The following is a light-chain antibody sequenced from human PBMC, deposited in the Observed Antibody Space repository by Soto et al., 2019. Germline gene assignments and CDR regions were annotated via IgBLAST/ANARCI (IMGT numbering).Light chain of an antibody. CDR1: SSNIGNNY. J-gene: IGLJ1*01. Sequence: QSVLTQPTSVSAAPGQKVTISCSGSSSNIGNNYVSWYQQLPGTAPKLLIYDNNKRPSGIPDRFSGSKSGTSATLGITGLQTGDVSDYYGGTEDYSLCPYVFGPVTNVTVL. CDR3: GTEDYSLCPYV. V-gene: IGLV1-51*01. CDR2: DNN.